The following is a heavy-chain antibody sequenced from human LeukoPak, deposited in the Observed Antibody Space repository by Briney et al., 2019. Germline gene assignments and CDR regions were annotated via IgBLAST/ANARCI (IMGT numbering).Heavy chain of an antibody. V-gene: IGHV3-74*01. D-gene: IGHD3-22*01. CDR2: INNDGCST. CDR1: GFTFSSYW. CDR3: AKDDPGWYYDSSGLTYFDY. J-gene: IGHJ4*02. Sequence: PGGSLRLSCGASGFTFSSYWMHWVRQAPGKGLVWVSRINNDGCSTSYADSVQGRFTISRDNSKNKLYLQMNSLRAEDTAVYYCAKDDPGWYYDSSGLTYFDYWGQGTLVTVSS.